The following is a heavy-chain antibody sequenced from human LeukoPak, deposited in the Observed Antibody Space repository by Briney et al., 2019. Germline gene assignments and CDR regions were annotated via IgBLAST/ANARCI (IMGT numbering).Heavy chain of an antibody. CDR3: AKDRAGYFDWLGFFDY. CDR1: GFRFSSYS. V-gene: IGHV3-9*01. Sequence: GGSLRLSCAVSGFRFSSYSMNWVRQAPGKGLEWVSGISWNSGSIGYADSVKGRFTISRDNAKNSLYLQMNSLRAEDTALYYCAKDRAGYFDWLGFFDYWGQGTLVTVSS. J-gene: IGHJ4*02. D-gene: IGHD3-9*01. CDR2: ISWNSGSI.